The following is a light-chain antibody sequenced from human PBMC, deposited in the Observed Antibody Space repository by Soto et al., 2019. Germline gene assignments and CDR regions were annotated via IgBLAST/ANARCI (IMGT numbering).Light chain of an antibody. J-gene: IGKJ4*01. V-gene: IGKV1-39*01. CDR3: QQYNSYSPLT. CDR1: QSISNS. Sequence: DIQMTQSPSSLSASVGDRVTITCRASQSISNSLNWYQQKPGRAPKLLIYAASSLQSGVPSRFSGSGSGTDFTLTISSLQPDDFATYYCQQYNSYSPLTFGGGTKVDIK. CDR2: AAS.